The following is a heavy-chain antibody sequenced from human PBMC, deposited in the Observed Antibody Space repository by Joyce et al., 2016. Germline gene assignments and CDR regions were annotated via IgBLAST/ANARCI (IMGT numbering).Heavy chain of an antibody. CDR3: VKGAMAWKYDVHDYVPFDY. CDR1: GFNFESFP. J-gene: IGHJ4*02. Sequence: QVQLMESGGGVVQPETSLRLSCAVSGFNFESFPMHWVRQAPGKGLEWVAMISHDGNRHKYSDSLKGRFTASRDNSKRTLFLQINTLKVEDTAVYYCVKGAMAWKYDVHDYVPFDYWGQGTLVIVAS. D-gene: IGHD5/OR15-5a*01. CDR2: ISHDGNRH. V-gene: IGHV3-30*18.